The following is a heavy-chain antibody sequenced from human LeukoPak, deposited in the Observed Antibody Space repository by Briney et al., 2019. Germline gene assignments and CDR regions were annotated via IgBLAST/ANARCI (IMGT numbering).Heavy chain of an antibody. V-gene: IGHV4-61*02. D-gene: IGHD4-17*01. CDR1: GGSISSSSYY. Sequence: PSETLSLTCTVSGGSISSSSYYWSWIRQPAGKGLEWIGRIYTSGSTNYNPSLKSRVTMSVDTSKNQFSLKLSSVTAADTAVYYCAREGDYEFDYWGQGTLVTVSS. J-gene: IGHJ4*02. CDR2: IYTSGST. CDR3: AREGDYEFDY.